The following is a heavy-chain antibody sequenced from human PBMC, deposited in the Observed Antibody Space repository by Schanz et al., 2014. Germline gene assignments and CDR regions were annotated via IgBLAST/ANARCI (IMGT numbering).Heavy chain of an antibody. V-gene: IGHV4-59*08. D-gene: IGHD3-10*01. CDR2: IYGGGST. Sequence: QVQLQESGPGLVRPSETLSLTCTVSGVSISSFYWSWIRQSPGQGLEYFGYIYGGGSTSYNPSFKSRGTMTFDASRSAFSLKRSSVTAADTAVYYCTRMSLRRGDYGGLDVWGQGTTVTVSS. CDR1: GVSISSFY. CDR3: TRMSLRRGDYGGLDV. J-gene: IGHJ6*02.